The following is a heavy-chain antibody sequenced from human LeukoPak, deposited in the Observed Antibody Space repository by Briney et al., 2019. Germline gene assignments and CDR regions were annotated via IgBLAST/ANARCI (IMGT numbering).Heavy chain of an antibody. CDR2: IYDSGTT. Sequence: SETLSLTCTVSGGSISSYYWSWIRQPPGKGLEWIGYIYDSGTTNYNPSLKSRVTVPVDTSKNQFSLKLSSVTAADTAVYYCARFHRSRYFDYWGQGTLVTVSS. J-gene: IGHJ4*02. CDR1: GGSISSYY. V-gene: IGHV4-59*08. D-gene: IGHD2-2*01. CDR3: ARFHRSRYFDY.